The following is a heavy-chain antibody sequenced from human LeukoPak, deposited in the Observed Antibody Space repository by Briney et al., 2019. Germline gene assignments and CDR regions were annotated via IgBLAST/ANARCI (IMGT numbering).Heavy chain of an antibody. V-gene: IGHV3-11*06. CDR1: GFTFSDYY. CDR3: ARVRSTVTTSDGMDV. CDR2: ISVSSSDT. Sequence: GGSLRLSCTASGFTFSDYYMNWIRQAPGKGLEWVSYISVSSSDTNYADSVKGRFTISRDNAENSLYLQMNSLRPEDTAVYYCARVRSTVTTSDGMDVWGQGTTVTVSS. J-gene: IGHJ6*02. D-gene: IGHD4-17*01.